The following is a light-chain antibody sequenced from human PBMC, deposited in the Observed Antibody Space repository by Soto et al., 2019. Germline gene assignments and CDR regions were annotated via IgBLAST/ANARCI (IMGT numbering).Light chain of an antibody. CDR1: QSVSSN. Sequence: EIVMTQSPATLSVSPGERATLSCRASQSVSSNLAWYQQKPGQAPRLLIYGASTRATGIPARFSGSGSGTEFTLTISSLQSEDFAVYYCQQHNNWPPVFGQGTRLEIK. CDR3: QQHNNWPPV. J-gene: IGKJ5*01. V-gene: IGKV3-15*01. CDR2: GAS.